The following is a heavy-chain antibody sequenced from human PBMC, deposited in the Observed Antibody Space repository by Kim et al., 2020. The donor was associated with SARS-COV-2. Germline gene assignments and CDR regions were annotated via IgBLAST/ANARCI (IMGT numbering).Heavy chain of an antibody. CDR3: AKGASSLLADASDI. J-gene: IGHJ3*02. D-gene: IGHD6-6*01. V-gene: IGHV3-23*01. Sequence: YADDGEGRFTISRDNSKNTLYLQMHSLRADDTAVFYCAKGASSLLADASDIWGQGTMVTVSS.